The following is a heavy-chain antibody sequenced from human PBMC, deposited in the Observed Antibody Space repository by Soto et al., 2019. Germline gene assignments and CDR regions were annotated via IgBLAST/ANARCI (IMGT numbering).Heavy chain of an antibody. D-gene: IGHD3-16*01. CDR2: IYSDDDK. J-gene: IGHJ4*02. V-gene: IGHV2-5*02. Sequence: QITLKESGPTLVKPTQTLTLTCTFSGFSLGTSEVSVGWIRQPPRKALEWLALIYSDDDKRYSPSLESRLTLTHDPSQTQVVLTMPNLDPVATATYYCAHHKRGRGGDYWGQGTLVTVSS. CDR1: GFSLGTSEVS. CDR3: AHHKRGRGGDY.